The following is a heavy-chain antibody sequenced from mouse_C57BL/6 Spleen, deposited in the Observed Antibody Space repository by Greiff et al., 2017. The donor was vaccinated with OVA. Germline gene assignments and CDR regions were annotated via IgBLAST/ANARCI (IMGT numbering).Heavy chain of an antibody. V-gene: IGHV1-63*01. Sequence: VQLQQSGAELVRPGTSVKMSCKASGYTFTNYWIGWANQRPGHGLEWFGDIYPGGGYTNYNEKLKGKAPLTANKSASTDYMQFSSQTSENSAIDYGARGDYYGSGDYAMDYWGQGTSVTVSS. CDR3: ARGDYYGSGDYAMDY. D-gene: IGHD1-1*01. J-gene: IGHJ4*01. CDR1: GYTFTNYW. CDR2: IYPGGGYT.